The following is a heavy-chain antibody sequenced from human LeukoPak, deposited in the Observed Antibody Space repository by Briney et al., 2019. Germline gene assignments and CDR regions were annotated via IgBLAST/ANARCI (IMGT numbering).Heavy chain of an antibody. J-gene: IGHJ4*02. V-gene: IGHV3-53*01. CDR3: ARERGGGRDSPWFDY. Sequence: GGSLRLSCAASGFIVSGDFMSWVRQAPGKGLEWVSVIYSDGSTYYADSVKGRFTISRDNSKNTLDLQMTGLRAEDTAVYYCARERGGGRDSPWFDYWGQGTLVTVSS. CDR2: IYSDGST. D-gene: IGHD3-16*01. CDR1: GFIVSGDF.